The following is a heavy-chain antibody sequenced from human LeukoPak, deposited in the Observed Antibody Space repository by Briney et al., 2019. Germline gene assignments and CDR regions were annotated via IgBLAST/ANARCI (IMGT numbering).Heavy chain of an antibody. D-gene: IGHD3-3*01. CDR3: ARGSYDFWSGYLAQIDY. J-gene: IGHJ4*02. V-gene: IGHV3-11*01. CDR2: ISSSGSTI. CDR1: GFTLSDYY. Sequence: GGSLRLSCAASGFTLSDYYMSWIRQAPGKGLEWVSYISSSGSTIYYADSVKGRFAISRDNAKNSLYLQLNSLRAEDTAVYYCARGSYDFWSGYLAQIDYWGQGTLVTVSS.